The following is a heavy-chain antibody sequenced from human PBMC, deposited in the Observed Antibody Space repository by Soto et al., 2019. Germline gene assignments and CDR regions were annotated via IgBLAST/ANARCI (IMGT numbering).Heavy chain of an antibody. CDR3: TSETGFVLGLFDY. J-gene: IGHJ4*02. CDR1: GFTFSSYS. V-gene: IGHV3-21*01. CDR2: ISSNSSYI. Sequence: GGSLRLSCAASGFTFSSYSMNWVRQAPGKGLEWVSSISSNSSYIYYADSVKGRFTISRDNAKNSLYLQMNSLRAEDTAVYYWTSETGFVLGLFDYWGQGTLVTVSS. D-gene: IGHD3-16*01.